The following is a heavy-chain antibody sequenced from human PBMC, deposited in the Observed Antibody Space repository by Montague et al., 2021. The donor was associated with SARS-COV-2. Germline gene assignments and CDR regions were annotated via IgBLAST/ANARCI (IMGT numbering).Heavy chain of an antibody. V-gene: IGHV3-9*03. J-gene: IGHJ3*01. CDR3: VKDMARSGGYNGDAFDH. Sequence: SLRLSCAASGFTFHDYALHWVRQAPGKGLEWVSVISWHSGTTGYADSVTGRFTISRDNANRYLYLQMNSLRAEGMDLYYCVKDMARSGGYNGDAFDHWGQGTMVTVSS. D-gene: IGHD6-19*01. CDR2: ISWHSGTT. CDR1: GFTFHDYA.